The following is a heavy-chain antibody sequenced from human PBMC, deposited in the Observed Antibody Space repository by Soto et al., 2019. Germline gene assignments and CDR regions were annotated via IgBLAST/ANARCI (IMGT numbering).Heavy chain of an antibody. CDR2: IYYSGST. CDR3: SIPRREGQWLDPYYFDY. V-gene: IGHV4-61*01. CDR1: GGSVSSGSYY. D-gene: IGHD6-19*01. J-gene: IGHJ4*02. Sequence: SETLSLTCTVSGGSVSSGSYYWSWIRQHPGKGLEWIGYIYYSGSTNYNPSLKSRGTKAVDTSKNQLSLKQRSVSAADTAEHYCSIPRREGQWLDPYYFDYWGQGTLVTVSS.